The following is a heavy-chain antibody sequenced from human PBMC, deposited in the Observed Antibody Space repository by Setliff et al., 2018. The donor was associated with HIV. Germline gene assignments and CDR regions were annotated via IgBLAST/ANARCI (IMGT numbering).Heavy chain of an antibody. CDR1: GGSISSHY. CDR3: ARGGGFLEWLSPMDV. Sequence: PSETLSLTCTVSGGSISSHYWSWIRRPPGKGLEWIGYFYYSGSTNYNPSLKSRVTISVDTSKNQFYLKLSSVTAADTAVYYCARGGGFLEWLSPMDVWGPGTTVTVSS. CDR2: FYYSGST. V-gene: IGHV4-59*11. D-gene: IGHD3-3*01. J-gene: IGHJ6*02.